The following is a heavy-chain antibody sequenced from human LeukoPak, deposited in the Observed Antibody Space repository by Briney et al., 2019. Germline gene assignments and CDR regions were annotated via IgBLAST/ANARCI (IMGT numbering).Heavy chain of an antibody. J-gene: IGHJ5*02. Sequence: SETLSLTCTVSGGSISSYYWSWIRQPPGKGLGWIGYIYYSGSTNYNPSLKSRVTISVDTSKNQFSLKLSSVTAADTAVYYCVRAEPKNPNWFDPWGQGTLVTVSS. CDR2: IYYSGST. D-gene: IGHD1-14*01. CDR1: GGSISSYY. CDR3: VRAEPKNPNWFDP. V-gene: IGHV4-59*08.